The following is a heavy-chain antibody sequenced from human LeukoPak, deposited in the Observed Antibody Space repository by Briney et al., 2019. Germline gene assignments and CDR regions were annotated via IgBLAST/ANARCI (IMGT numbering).Heavy chain of an antibody. J-gene: IGHJ5*02. Sequence: GGSLRLSCAASGFTFDDYGMSWVRQAPGKGLEWVSGINWNGGSTGYADSVKGRFTISRDNAKNSLYLQMNSLRAEDTALYYCAKGYGSGSYHSPNWFDPWGQGTLVTVSS. CDR1: GFTFDDYG. CDR3: AKGYGSGSYHSPNWFDP. V-gene: IGHV3-20*04. D-gene: IGHD3-10*01. CDR2: INWNGGST.